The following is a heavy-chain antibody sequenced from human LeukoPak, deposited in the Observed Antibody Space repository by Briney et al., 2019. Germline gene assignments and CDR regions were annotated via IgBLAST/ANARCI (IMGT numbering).Heavy chain of an antibody. CDR2: ISYDGNAK. CDR3: AKEKVFTSTSWTTIEY. D-gene: IGHD6-13*01. V-gene: IGHV3-30*18. Sequence: GGSLRLSCAASGFTLSSYGMHWVRQAPGKGLEWVAVISYDGNAKHYADSVKGRITISRDNSKNTLYLQMNSLRSEDTAVYYCAKEKVFTSTSWTTIEYWGQGTLVTVSS. CDR1: GFTLSSYG. J-gene: IGHJ4*02.